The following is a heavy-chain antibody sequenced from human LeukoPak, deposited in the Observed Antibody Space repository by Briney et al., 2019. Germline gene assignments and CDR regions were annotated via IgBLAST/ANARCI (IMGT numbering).Heavy chain of an antibody. CDR3: AKAWNYAPYDAFDI. CDR2: ISWNSGSI. V-gene: IGHV3-9*01. Sequence: GGSLRLSCAASGFTFDDYAMHLVRQAPGKGLEWVSGISWNSGSIGYADSVKGRFTISRDNAKNSLYLQMNSLRAEDTALYYCAKAWNYAPYDAFDIWGQGTMVTVSS. CDR1: GFTFDDYA. D-gene: IGHD1-7*01. J-gene: IGHJ3*02.